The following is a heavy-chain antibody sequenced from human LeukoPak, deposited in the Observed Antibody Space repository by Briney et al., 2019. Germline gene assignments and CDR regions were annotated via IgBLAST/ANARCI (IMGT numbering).Heavy chain of an antibody. CDR1: GFTFSSYA. Sequence: GRSLRLSCAASGFTFSSYAMHWVRQAPGKGLEWVAVISYDGSNKYYADSVKGRFTISRGNSKNTLYLQMNSLRAEDTAVYYCARDRRYCSGGSCATEPYGMDVWGQGTTVTVSS. V-gene: IGHV3-30-3*01. D-gene: IGHD2-15*01. CDR2: ISYDGSNK. J-gene: IGHJ6*02. CDR3: ARDRRYCSGGSCATEPYGMDV.